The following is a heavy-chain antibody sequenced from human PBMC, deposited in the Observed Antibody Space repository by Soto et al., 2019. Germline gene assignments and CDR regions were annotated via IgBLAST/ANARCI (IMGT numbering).Heavy chain of an antibody. CDR2: LYNHGKT. J-gene: IGHJ4*02. Sequence: ESGGGLTQPGGSMRLSCVVSGFIVSSSHMIWVRQAPGKGLEGVSILYNHGKTNYVDAVMGRFTITRDNSKHTVYLQMNILRVEDTAVYYCVRPTEAERHWGQGALVTVYS. CDR3: VRPTEAERH. D-gene: IGHD1-1*01. CDR1: GFIVSSSH. V-gene: IGHV3-53*01.